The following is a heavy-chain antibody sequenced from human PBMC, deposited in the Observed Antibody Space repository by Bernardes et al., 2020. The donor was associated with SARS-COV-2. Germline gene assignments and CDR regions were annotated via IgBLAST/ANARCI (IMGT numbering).Heavy chain of an antibody. CDR3: ARGYGGNYYYGMDV. CDR2: ISYDGSNK. Sequence: GSLRLSCAASGFTLSTYAMHWVRQAPGKGLEWVALISYDGSNKYHADPVKGRFTISRDNSKNTLYLQMNSLRAEDTAVYYCARGYGGNYYYGMDVWGQGTTVTVSS. J-gene: IGHJ6*02. V-gene: IGHV3-30-3*01. D-gene: IGHD4-17*01. CDR1: GFTLSTYA.